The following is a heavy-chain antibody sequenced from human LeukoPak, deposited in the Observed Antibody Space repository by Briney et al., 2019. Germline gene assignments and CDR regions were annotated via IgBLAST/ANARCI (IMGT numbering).Heavy chain of an antibody. Sequence: ASVKVSCKASGYTFTGYYMYWVRQAPGQGLEWMGWINPNSGGTNYAQKLQGRVTMTTDTSTSTAYMELRSLRSDDTAVYYCARGGEQWLVGRNWFDPWGQGTLVTVSS. CDR1: GYTFTGYY. V-gene: IGHV1-2*02. CDR3: ARGGEQWLVGRNWFDP. CDR2: INPNSGGT. D-gene: IGHD6-19*01. J-gene: IGHJ5*02.